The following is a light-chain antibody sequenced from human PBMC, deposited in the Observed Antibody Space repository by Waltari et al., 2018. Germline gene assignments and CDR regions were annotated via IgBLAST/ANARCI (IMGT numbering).Light chain of an antibody. Sequence: EIVMTQSPLSLSVTPGQPASISCTSSQSLLNIDGRTYLYWYLQKSGQSPQLLIYEVSNRLSGVPDRFSGSGSGTDFTLKISRVEAEDVGIYYCMQSMQLPLTFGGGTKVEIK. CDR3: MQSMQLPLT. CDR2: EVS. J-gene: IGKJ4*01. CDR1: QSLLNIDGRTY. V-gene: IGKV2D-29*02.